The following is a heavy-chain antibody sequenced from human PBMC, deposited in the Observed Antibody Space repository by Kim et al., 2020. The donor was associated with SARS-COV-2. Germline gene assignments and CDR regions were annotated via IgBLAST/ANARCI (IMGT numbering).Heavy chain of an antibody. CDR3: ARRYYDSSGFEYFDY. V-gene: IGHV5-51*01. Sequence: SPHFKGNVPISADQSINTAYLQWSSLRASDTAMYYCARRYYDSSGFEYFDYWGQGTLVTVSS. D-gene: IGHD3-22*01. J-gene: IGHJ4*02.